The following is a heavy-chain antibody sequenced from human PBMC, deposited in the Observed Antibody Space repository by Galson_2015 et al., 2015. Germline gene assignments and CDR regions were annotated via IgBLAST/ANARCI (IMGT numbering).Heavy chain of an antibody. Sequence: TMSLTCAVYGGSFRGYYWSWLRPPPGKGLGRIGEINHSGSTNYEPSLKSRVTISVDTSKNHFSLKLSSVTAADTAVYYCAITYYDFWSGVAPSSCAFDIWGQGTMVTVSS. CDR1: GGSFRGYY. V-gene: IGHV4-34*01. J-gene: IGHJ3*02. D-gene: IGHD3-3*01. CDR3: AITYYDFWSGVAPSSCAFDI. CDR2: INHSGST.